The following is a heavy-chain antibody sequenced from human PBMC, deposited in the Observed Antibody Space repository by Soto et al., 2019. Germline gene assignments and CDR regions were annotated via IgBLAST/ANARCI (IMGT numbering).Heavy chain of an antibody. J-gene: IGHJ6*03. CDR2: ISSSSSYI. D-gene: IGHD3-3*01. Sequence: GGSLRLSCAASGFTFSSYSMNWVRQAPGKGLEWVSSISSSSSYIYYADSVKGRFTISRDNAKNSLYLQMNSLRAEDTAVYYCARGVIFGVVITSYYYYYMDVWGKGTTVTVSS. CDR1: GFTFSSYS. V-gene: IGHV3-21*01. CDR3: ARGVIFGVVITSYYYYYMDV.